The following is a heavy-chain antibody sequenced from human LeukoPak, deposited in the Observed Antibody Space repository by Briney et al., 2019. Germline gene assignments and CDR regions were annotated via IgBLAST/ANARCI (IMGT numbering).Heavy chain of an antibody. J-gene: IGHJ5*02. V-gene: IGHV3-33*06. D-gene: IGHD2-2*01. CDR2: IWYDGSNK. CDR3: AKDVLPAASGDNWFDP. CDR1: GFTFSSYG. Sequence: PGRSLRLSCAASGFTFSSYGMHWVRQAPGKGLEWVAVIWYDGSNKYYADSVKGRFTISRDNSKNTLYLQMNSLRAKDTAVYYCAKDVLPAASGDNWFDPWGQGTLVTVSS.